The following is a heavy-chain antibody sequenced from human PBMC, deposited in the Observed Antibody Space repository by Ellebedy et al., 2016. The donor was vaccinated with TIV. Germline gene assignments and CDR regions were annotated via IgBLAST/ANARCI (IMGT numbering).Heavy chain of an antibody. J-gene: IGHJ4*02. CDR2: IVVGSGNT. CDR3: AAFYDSSGYNFDY. Sequence: ASVKVSXXASGFTFTSSAMQWVRQARGQRLEWIGWIVVGSGNTNYAQKFQERVTITRDMSTSTAYMELSSLRSEDTAVYYCAAFYDSSGYNFDYWGQGTLVTVSS. CDR1: GFTFTSSA. D-gene: IGHD3-22*01. V-gene: IGHV1-58*02.